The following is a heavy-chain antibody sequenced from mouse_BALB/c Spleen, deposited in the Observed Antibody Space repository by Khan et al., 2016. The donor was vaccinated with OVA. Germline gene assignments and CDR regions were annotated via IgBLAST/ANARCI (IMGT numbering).Heavy chain of an antibody. CDR3: ARPPYFSDVMDY. D-gene: IGHD2-10*01. J-gene: IGHJ4*01. CDR2: INTNTGEP. V-gene: IGHV9-3-1*01. CDR1: GYTFTNYG. Sequence: QIQLVQSGPELKKPGETVKISCKASGYTFTNYGLNWVKQAPGKGLQWMGWINTNTGEPTYAVDFKGRFAFSLETSASTAYLQINNLKNEDTATXICARPPYFSDVMDYWGQGTSVTVSS.